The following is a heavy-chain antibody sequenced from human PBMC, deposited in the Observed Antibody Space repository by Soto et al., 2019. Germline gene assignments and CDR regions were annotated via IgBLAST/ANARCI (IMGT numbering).Heavy chain of an antibody. CDR3: ATLWFGEADY. Sequence: QLQLQESGPGLLKPSETLSLTCTVSGCSMSTSYYWGWIRQPPGKGLEWIGSIYYHGSTYYNPSLKRRVTLSVDTSKNQSSLKLTSVTAADTSVYYCATLWFGEADYWGQGTLVTVSS. CDR2: IYYHGST. D-gene: IGHD3-10*01. V-gene: IGHV4-39*01. J-gene: IGHJ4*02. CDR1: GCSMSTSYY.